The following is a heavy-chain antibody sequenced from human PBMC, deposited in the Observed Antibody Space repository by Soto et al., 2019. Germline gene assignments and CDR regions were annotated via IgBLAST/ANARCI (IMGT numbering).Heavy chain of an antibody. CDR1: GFTFSSYG. V-gene: IGHV3-33*01. D-gene: IGHD6-6*01. CDR2: IWYDGSNK. J-gene: IGHJ6*02. CDR3: ARTAGYSSSSSNYYYGMDV. Sequence: GGSLRLSCAASGFTFSSYGMHWVRQAPGKGLEWVAVIWYDGSNKYYADSVKGRFTISRDNSKNTLYLQMNSLRAEDTAVYYCARTAGYSSSSSNYYYGMDVWGQGTTVTVSS.